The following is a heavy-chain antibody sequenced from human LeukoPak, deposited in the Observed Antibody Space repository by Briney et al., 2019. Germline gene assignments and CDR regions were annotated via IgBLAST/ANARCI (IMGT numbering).Heavy chain of an antibody. J-gene: IGHJ5*02. Sequence: SSETLSLTCAVYGGSFSGYYWSWIRQPPGKGLEWIGEINHSGSTNYNPSLKSRVTISVDTSKNQFSLKLSSVTAADTAVYYCARVHGYCSGGSRLRRPGKNWFDPWGQGTLVTVSS. CDR1: GGSFSGYY. D-gene: IGHD2-15*01. V-gene: IGHV4-34*01. CDR3: ARVHGYCSGGSRLRRPGKNWFDP. CDR2: INHSGST.